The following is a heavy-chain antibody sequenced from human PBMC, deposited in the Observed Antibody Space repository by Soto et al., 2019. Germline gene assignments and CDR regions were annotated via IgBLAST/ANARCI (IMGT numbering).Heavy chain of an antibody. CDR3: ASPGLSQRGSWYPSDYYGMDV. D-gene: IGHD6-13*01. CDR1: GYSLTNYW. J-gene: IGHJ6*02. Sequence: PGESLKTSCKGSGYSLTNYWISWVRQMPGKGLEWMGRIDPSDSYTNYSPSFQGHVTISADKSISTAYLQWSSLKASDTAMYYCASPGLSQRGSWYPSDYYGMDVWGQGTTVTVSS. V-gene: IGHV5-10-1*01. CDR2: IDPSDSYT.